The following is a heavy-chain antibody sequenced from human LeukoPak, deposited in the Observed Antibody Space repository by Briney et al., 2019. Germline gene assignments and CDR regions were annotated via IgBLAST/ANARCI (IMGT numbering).Heavy chain of an antibody. J-gene: IGHJ4*02. D-gene: IGHD3-9*01. CDR2: ISAYNGNT. V-gene: IGHV1-18*01. CDR1: GYTFTSYG. CDR3: ASLDYDILTGHLWDY. Sequence: ASVKVSCKASGYTFTSYGISWVRQAPGQGLEWMGWISAYNGNTNYAQKLQGRVTMTTDTSTSTAYMELRSLRSDDTAVYYCASLDYDILTGHLWDYWGQGTLVTVSS.